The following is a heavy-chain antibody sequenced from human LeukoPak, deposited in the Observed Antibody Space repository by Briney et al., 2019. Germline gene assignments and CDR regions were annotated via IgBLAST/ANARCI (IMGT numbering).Heavy chain of an antibody. J-gene: IGHJ4*02. CDR3: ARGGNTAMVYPFDY. CDR2: ISSSSSYI. D-gene: IGHD5-18*01. CDR1: GFTFSSYA. V-gene: IGHV3-21*01. Sequence: GGSLSLSCAASGFTFSSYAMNWVRQAPGKGLEWVSSISSSSSYIYYADSVKGRFTISRDNAKNSLYLQMNSLRAEDTAVYYCARGGNTAMVYPFDYWGQGTLVTVSS.